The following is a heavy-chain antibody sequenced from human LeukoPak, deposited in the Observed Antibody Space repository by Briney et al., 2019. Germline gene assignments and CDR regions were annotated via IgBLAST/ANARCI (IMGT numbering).Heavy chain of an antibody. D-gene: IGHD2/OR15-2a*01. CDR2: ISGTSNYI. CDR3: GRLVYV. Sequence: KPGGSLRPSCVTSGFTFSAYSMNWVRPAPGRGLGWVSSISGTSNYIIYAGSVKGRFTISCDNAKNSLFLEMNGLTTGGSAVYYCGRLVYVWGQGAPVTLSS. CDR1: GFTFSAYS. V-gene: IGHV3-21*04. J-gene: IGHJ4*02.